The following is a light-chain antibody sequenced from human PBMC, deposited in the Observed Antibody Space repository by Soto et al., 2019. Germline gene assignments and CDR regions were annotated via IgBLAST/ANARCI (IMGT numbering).Light chain of an antibody. V-gene: IGLV2-14*01. CDR2: AVT. Sequence: QSALTQPASVSGSPGQSISISCTGTSSDVGGYNYVSWYQQHPGKAPKLIIYAVTNRPPGVSNRFSGSKSGNTASLTISGLQAEDEAEDYCTSYRSGSTLVFGGGTKLTGL. CDR1: SSDVGGYNY. CDR3: TSYRSGSTLV. J-gene: IGLJ3*02.